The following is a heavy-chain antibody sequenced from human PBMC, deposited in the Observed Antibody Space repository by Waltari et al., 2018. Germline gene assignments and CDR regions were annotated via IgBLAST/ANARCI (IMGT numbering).Heavy chain of an antibody. V-gene: IGHV3-74*01. CDR1: GFTFSSYW. CDR3: ARRVGAVGSIPYYLDY. J-gene: IGHJ4*02. Sequence: EVQLVESGGGLVQPGGSLRLSCAASGFTFSSYWMHWVRQAPGKGRVWVSRINTVGSSTIYAESVEGRFTSSRDNSKNTLYLQMTSLRAEDTAVYYCARRVGAVGSIPYYLDYWGQGTLVTVSS. CDR2: INTVGSST. D-gene: IGHD1-26*01.